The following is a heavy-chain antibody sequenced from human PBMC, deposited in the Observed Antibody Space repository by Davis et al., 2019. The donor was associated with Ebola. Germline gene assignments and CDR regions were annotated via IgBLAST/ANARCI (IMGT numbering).Heavy chain of an antibody. CDR2: IRSKANSYAT. CDR1: GFTFSGSA. J-gene: IGHJ4*02. Sequence: GGSLRLSCAASGFTFSGSAMHWVRQAPGKGLEWVGRIRSKANSYATAYAASVKGRFTISRDDSKNTAYLQMNSLRAEDTAVYYCAKRVYSSSSALDYWGQGTLVTVSS. V-gene: IGHV3-73*01. CDR3: AKRVYSSSSALDY. D-gene: IGHD6-6*01.